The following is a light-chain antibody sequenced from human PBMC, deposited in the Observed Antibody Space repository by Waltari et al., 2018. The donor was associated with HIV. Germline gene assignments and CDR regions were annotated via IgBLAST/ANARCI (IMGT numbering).Light chain of an antibody. CDR2: DAY. J-gene: IGKJ2*01. Sequence: DIQMTQSPSSLSASVGARVTITCQASKDISNHLNWYQQKLGKAPKLLIYDAYNLEIGVPSRFSGRRSGTDFTFIISSLQPDDIGRYYCQQYDGPPYTFGQGTKL. CDR3: QQYDGPPYT. CDR1: KDISNH. V-gene: IGKV1-33*01.